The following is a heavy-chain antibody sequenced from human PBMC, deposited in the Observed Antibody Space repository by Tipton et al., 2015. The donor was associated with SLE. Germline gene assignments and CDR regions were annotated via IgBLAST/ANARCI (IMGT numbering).Heavy chain of an antibody. Sequence: SLRLSCSASGFTFSSYIIHWVRLAPGKGLEWVGAIWHGGTPQHFADSVKGRFTVSRDDSKNTVYLQMNSLRAEDTAVYFCARGFRGGDVPAAMGVLDYWGPGTLVTVSS. CDR3: ARGFRGGDVPAAMGVLDY. D-gene: IGHD2-2*01. V-gene: IGHV3-33*01. CDR2: IWHGGTPQ. J-gene: IGHJ4*02. CDR1: GFTFSSYI.